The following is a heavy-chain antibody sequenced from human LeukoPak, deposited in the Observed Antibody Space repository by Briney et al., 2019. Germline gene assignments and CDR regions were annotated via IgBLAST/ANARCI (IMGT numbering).Heavy chain of an antibody. CDR2: INPNGGDT. CDR3: ARDSGTSGEVKFDP. J-gene: IGHJ5*02. CDR1: GYTFTGYY. V-gene: IGHV1-2*02. Sequence: ASVKVSCKASGYTFTGYYMHWVRQAPGQGLQWRGWINPNGGDTNYAQKFQGRVTMTRDTSISTAYMELSRLRSDDTAVYYCARDSGTSGEVKFDPWGQGALVTVSS. D-gene: IGHD3-10*01.